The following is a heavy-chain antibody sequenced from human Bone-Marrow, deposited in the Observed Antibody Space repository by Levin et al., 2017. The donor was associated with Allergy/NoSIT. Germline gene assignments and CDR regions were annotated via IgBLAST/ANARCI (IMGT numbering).Heavy chain of an antibody. V-gene: IGHV4-4*02. CDR1: GGSTNSSNW. J-gene: IGHJ6*03. Sequence: GSLRLSCAVSGGSTNSSNWWSWVRQTPGKGLEWIGEMYQSGNTNYNPSLKSRVTISVDKSKNQFSLKLSSVTAADTAVYYCAREYYLDVWGKGTTVTVSS. CDR3: AREYYLDV. CDR2: MYQSGNT.